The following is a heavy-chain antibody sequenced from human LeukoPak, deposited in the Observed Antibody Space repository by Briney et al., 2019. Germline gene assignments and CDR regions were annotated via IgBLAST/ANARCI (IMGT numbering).Heavy chain of an antibody. J-gene: IGHJ4*02. D-gene: IGHD4-17*01. Sequence: GGSLRLSCAASGFTFSDYYMSWIRQAPGKGLEWISYISSSGSTIYYADSVKGRFTISRDNAKNSLYLQMNSLRAEDTAVYYCARVPPDDYGDYYYFDYWGQGTLVTVSS. CDR3: ARVPPDDYGDYYYFDY. V-gene: IGHV3-11*01. CDR1: GFTFSDYY. CDR2: ISSSGSTI.